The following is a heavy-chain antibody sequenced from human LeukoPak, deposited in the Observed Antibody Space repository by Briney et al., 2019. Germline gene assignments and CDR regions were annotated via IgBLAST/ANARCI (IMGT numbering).Heavy chain of an antibody. CDR1: GFSINSGYH. Sequence: SETLSLTSSVSGFSINSGYHWAWIRQPPGKGLERIGNIFHIGRTYYNPSLKSRLTISVDTSKDQFSLNLSSVTAADTAVYYCAREDNYGGNSVQAYWGQGTLVTVSS. V-gene: IGHV4-38-2*02. CDR2: IFHIGRT. J-gene: IGHJ4*02. D-gene: IGHD4-23*01. CDR3: AREDNYGGNSVQAY.